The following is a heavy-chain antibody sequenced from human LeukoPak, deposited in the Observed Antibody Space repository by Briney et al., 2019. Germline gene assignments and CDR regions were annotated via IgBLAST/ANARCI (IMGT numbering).Heavy chain of an antibody. CDR2: ITGSGGST. CDR3: AKDDGGSVTTPDFEY. D-gene: IGHD4-17*01. Sequence: SGGSLRLSCAASGFTFSNYALSWVRQVPGKGLEWVSGITGSGGSTYYADSVKGRFTISRDNSKNTLYLQMNSLRAEDTAVYFCAKDDGGSVTTPDFEYWGQGTLVTVSS. J-gene: IGHJ4*02. V-gene: IGHV3-23*01. CDR1: GFTFSNYA.